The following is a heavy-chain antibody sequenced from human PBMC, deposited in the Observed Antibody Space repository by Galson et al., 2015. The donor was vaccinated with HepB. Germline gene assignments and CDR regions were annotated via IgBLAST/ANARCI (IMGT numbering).Heavy chain of an antibody. CDR1: GGTFSSYA. V-gene: IGHV1-69*06. CDR2: IIPIFGTA. Sequence: SVKVSCKASGGTFSSYAISWVRQAPGQGLEWMGGIIPIFGTANYAQKFQGRVTITADKSTSTAYMELSSLRSEDTAVYYCARVSSSWPPYFDYWGQGTLVTVSS. D-gene: IGHD6-13*01. CDR3: ARVSSSWPPYFDY. J-gene: IGHJ4*02.